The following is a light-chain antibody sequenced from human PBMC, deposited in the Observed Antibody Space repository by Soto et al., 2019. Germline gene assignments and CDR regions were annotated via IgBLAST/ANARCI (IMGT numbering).Light chain of an antibody. CDR2: DAS. V-gene: IGKV3-11*01. J-gene: IGKJ1*01. Sequence: EIVLTQSPATRSLSPGERATLSCRASQSVSSYLAWYQQKPGQAPRLLIYDASNRATGIPARFSGSGSGTDFTLTISSLEPEAFAVYYCQQRSNWPPLTFGQGTKVEIK. CDR1: QSVSSY. CDR3: QQRSNWPPLT.